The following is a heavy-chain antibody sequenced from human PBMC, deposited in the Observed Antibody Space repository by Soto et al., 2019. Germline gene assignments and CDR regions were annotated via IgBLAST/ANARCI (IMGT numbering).Heavy chain of an antibody. V-gene: IGHV4-34*01. D-gene: IGHD2-15*01. CDR3: ANSFCSGGSCYRDY. Sequence: SETLSLTCAVYGGSFSGYYWSWIRQPPGKGLEWIGEINHSGSTNYNPSLKSRVTISVDTSKNQFSLKLSSVTAADTAVYYCANSFCSGGSCYRDYWGQGTLVTVSS. CDR1: GGSFSGYY. J-gene: IGHJ4*02. CDR2: INHSGST.